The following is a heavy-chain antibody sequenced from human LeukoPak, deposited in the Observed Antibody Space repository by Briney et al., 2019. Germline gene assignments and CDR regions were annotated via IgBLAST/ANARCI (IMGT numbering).Heavy chain of an antibody. CDR3: ARDRELDY. CDR1: GFTFDDYA. CDR2: ISWNSGSM. Sequence: PGGSLRLSCAASGFTFDDYAMHWVRQAPGKGLEWVSGISWNSGSMGYADSVKGRFTISRDNAKNSLYLQMNSLRAEDTAVYYCARDRELDYWGQGTLVTVSS. D-gene: IGHD1-26*01. V-gene: IGHV3-9*01. J-gene: IGHJ4*02.